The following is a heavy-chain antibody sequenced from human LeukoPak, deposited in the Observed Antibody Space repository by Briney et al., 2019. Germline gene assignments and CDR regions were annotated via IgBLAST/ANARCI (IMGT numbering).Heavy chain of an antibody. Sequence: ASVKVSCKGSGYTFTRYYMHWVRQAPGQGLEWMGIINPSGGSTSYAQKFQGRVTMTRDMSTSKVYMQLRSLRSEDTAVYYYARGVSGEYYYYYMDVWGQGTTVTVSS. V-gene: IGHV1-46*01. CDR2: INPSGGST. CDR3: ARGVSGEYYYYYMDV. J-gene: IGHJ6*03. D-gene: IGHD3-10*01. CDR1: GYTFTRYY.